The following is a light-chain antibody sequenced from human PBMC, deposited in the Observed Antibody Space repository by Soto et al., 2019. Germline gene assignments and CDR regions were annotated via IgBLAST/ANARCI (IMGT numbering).Light chain of an antibody. CDR2: DAL. CDR1: QSISTW. V-gene: IGKV1-5*01. Sequence: DIQMTQSPSTLSASVGDRVTITCRASQSISTWLAWYQQKAGKAPKVLIYDALSLESGVPSRFSGSGFGTEFTLTISSLEPDYFTTYFCQQYNTYPWTFGQGTKVDIK. J-gene: IGKJ1*01. CDR3: QQYNTYPWT.